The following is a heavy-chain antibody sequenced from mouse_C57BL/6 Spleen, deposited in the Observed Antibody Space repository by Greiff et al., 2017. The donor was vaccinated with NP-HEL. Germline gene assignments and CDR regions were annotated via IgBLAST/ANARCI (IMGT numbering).Heavy chain of an antibody. J-gene: IGHJ1*03. Sequence: QVQLQQSGPELVKPGASVKISCKASGYAFSSSWMNWVKQRPGKGLEWIGRIYPGDGDTNYNGKFKGKATLTADKSSSTAYMQLSSLTSEDSAVYFCARSELWLRRDWYFDVWGTGTTVTVSS. D-gene: IGHD2-2*01. CDR3: ARSELWLRRDWYFDV. CDR1: GYAFSSSW. V-gene: IGHV1-82*01. CDR2: IYPGDGDT.